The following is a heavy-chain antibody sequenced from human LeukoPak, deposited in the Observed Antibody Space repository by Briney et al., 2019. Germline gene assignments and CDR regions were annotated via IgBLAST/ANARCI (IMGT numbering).Heavy chain of an antibody. D-gene: IGHD3-22*01. V-gene: IGHV1-69*04. CDR1: GGTFSSYA. CDR3: ARDDYYDSSGYYSYFDY. CDR2: IIPILGIA. J-gene: IGHJ4*02. Sequence: GASVKVSCKASGGTFSSYAISWVRQAPGQGLEWMGRIIPILGIANYAQKFQGRVTITADKSTSTAYMELSSLRSEDTAVYYCARDDYYDSSGYYSYFDYWGQGTLVTVSS.